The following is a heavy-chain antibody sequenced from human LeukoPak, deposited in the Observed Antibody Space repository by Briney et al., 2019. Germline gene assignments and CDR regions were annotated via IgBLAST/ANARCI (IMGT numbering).Heavy chain of an antibody. D-gene: IGHD4-17*01. CDR3: ARDGGLDYGDYEAFDY. V-gene: IGHV3-21*01. Sequence: GGSLRLSCAASRFNFSSYSINWVRQAPGKGLEWVSSISSSSSYIYYADSVKGRFTISRDNAKNSLYLQMNSLRAEDTAVYYCARDGGLDYGDYEAFDYWGQGTLVTVSS. CDR1: RFNFSSYS. J-gene: IGHJ4*02. CDR2: ISSSSSYI.